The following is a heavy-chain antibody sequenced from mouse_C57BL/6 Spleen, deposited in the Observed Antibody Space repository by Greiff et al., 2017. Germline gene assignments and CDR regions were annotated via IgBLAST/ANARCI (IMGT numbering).Heavy chain of an antibody. D-gene: IGHD2-4*01. V-gene: IGHV5-17*01. J-gene: IGHJ3*01. CDR1: GFTFSDYG. Sequence: EVKVEESGGGLVKPGGSLKLSCAASGFTFSDYGMHWVRQAPEKGLEWVAYISSGSSTIYYADTVKGRFTISRDNAKNTLFLQMTSLRSEDTAMYYCARPFYDYDGAWFAYWGQGTLVTVSA. CDR3: ARPFYDYDGAWFAY. CDR2: ISSGSSTI.